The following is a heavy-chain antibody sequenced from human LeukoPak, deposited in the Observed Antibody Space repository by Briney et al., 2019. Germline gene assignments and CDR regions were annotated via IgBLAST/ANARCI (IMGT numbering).Heavy chain of an antibody. CDR2: IYYSGST. J-gene: IGHJ4*02. CDR3: ARKDYGGTPTFDY. V-gene: IGHV4-31*03. D-gene: IGHD4-23*01. CDR1: GGSISTGGYY. Sequence: SETLSLTCTVSGGSISTGGYYWSWIRQHPGKGLEWIWYIYYSGSTYYNPSLKSRVTISIDTSKHQFSLKLSSVTAADTAVSYCARKDYGGTPTFDYWGQGTLVTVSS.